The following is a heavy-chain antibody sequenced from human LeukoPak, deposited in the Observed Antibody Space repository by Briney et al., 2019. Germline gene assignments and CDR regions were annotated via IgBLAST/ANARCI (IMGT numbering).Heavy chain of an antibody. J-gene: IGHJ4*02. D-gene: IGHD3-16*01. CDR1: GYSFTNYW. CDR2: IYPGDSDT. V-gene: IGHV5-51*01. Sequence: GESLKISCKGSGYSFTNYWIGWVRPMPGKGLEWMGIIYPGDSDTRYSPSFQGQVTISADKSISTAYLQWSSLKASDTAIYYCARHVRLGERSLDYWGQGTLVTVSS. CDR3: ARHVRLGERSLDY.